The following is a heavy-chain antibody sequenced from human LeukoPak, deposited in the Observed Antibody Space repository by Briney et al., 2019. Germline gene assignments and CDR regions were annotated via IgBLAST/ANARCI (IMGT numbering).Heavy chain of an antibody. D-gene: IGHD1-26*01. CDR1: GGSFSGYY. Sequence: SETLSLTCAVYGGSFSGYYWSWIRQPPGKGLEWIGEINHSGSTNYNPSLKSRVTISVDTSKNQFSLKLSSVTAADTAVYYCAGGALGATFWFDPWGQGTLVTVSS. CDR3: AGGALGATFWFDP. CDR2: INHSGST. V-gene: IGHV4-34*01. J-gene: IGHJ5*02.